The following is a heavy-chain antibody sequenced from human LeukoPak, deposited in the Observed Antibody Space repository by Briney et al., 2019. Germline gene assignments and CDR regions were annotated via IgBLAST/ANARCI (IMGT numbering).Heavy chain of an antibody. CDR1: GYTFTGYY. V-gene: IGHV1-2*02. CDR3: ARDTIAXAGDLXY. CDR2: INPNSGGT. D-gene: IGHD6-19*01. Sequence: ASVKVSCKASGYTFTGYYMHWVRQAPGQGLEWMGWINPNSGGTNYAQKFQGRVTMTRDTSISTAYMELSRLRSDDTAVYYCARDTIAXAGDLXYWGQGTLVTVSS. J-gene: IGHJ4*02.